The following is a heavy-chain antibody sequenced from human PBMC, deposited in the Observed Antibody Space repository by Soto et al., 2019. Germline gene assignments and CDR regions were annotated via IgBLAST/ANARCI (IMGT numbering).Heavy chain of an antibody. CDR1: GYTFTGYY. D-gene: IGHD1-1*01. Sequence: ASVKVSCKASGYTFTGYYIHWVRQAPGQGLEWMGWINPNSGGTNYAQKFQGRVTMTRDTSISTAYMELSRLRSDDTAVYYCARLAEDKNWNFDYWGQGTLVTVSS. CDR3: ARLAEDKNWNFDY. V-gene: IGHV1-2*02. J-gene: IGHJ4*02. CDR2: INPNSGGT.